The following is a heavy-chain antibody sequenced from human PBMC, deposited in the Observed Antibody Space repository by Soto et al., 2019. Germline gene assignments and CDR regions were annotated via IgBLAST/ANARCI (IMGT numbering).Heavy chain of an antibody. CDR3: ARGQSVYYYYYYGMDV. CDR2: INAGNGNT. J-gene: IGHJ6*02. CDR1: GYTFTSYA. V-gene: IGHV1-3*01. Sequence: ASVKVSCKASGYTFTSYAMHWVRQAPGQRLEWMGWINAGNGNTKYSQKFQGRVTITRDTSASTAYMELSSLRSEDTAVYYCARGQSVYYYYYYGMDVWGQETTVTVSS.